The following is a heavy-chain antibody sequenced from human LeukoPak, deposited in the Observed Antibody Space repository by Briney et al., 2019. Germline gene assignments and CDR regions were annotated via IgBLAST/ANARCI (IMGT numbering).Heavy chain of an antibody. Sequence: GGSLRLSCAASGFTFDDYAMHWVRQAPGKGLEWVSGISWNSGSIGYADSVKGRFTISRDNAKNSLYLQMNSLRAADTALYYCAKGGGYYYDSSGYYAWGQGTLVTVSS. V-gene: IGHV3-9*01. D-gene: IGHD3-22*01. J-gene: IGHJ5*02. CDR2: ISWNSGSI. CDR3: AKGGGYYYDSSGYYA. CDR1: GFTFDDYA.